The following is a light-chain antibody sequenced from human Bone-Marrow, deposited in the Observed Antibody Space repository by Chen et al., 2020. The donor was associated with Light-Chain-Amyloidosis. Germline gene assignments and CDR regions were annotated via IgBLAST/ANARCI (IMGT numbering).Light chain of an antibody. V-gene: IGLV3-25*03. CDR3: QSADSSGTYEVI. Sequence: SYELTQPPSVSVSPGQTARITCSGDDLPTKYAYWYQQKPGQAPVLVIDRDTERPSGIYERFSGSSSGTTATLTSSGVQAEDEADYHCQSADSSGTYEVIFGGGTKLTVL. CDR1: DLPTKY. J-gene: IGLJ2*01. CDR2: RDT.